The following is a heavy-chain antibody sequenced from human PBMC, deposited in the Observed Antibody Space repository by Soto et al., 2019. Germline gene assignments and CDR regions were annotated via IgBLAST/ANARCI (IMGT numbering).Heavy chain of an antibody. Sequence: SETLSLTCTVSGGSSSSYYYSWIRQPPGKGLEWIGDINHSGSTNYNPSLKSRVTISVDTSKNQFSLKLSSVTAADTAVYYCARDRRLITMVRGVSLWFDPWGQGTLVTVSS. CDR2: INHSGST. CDR1: GGSSSSYY. D-gene: IGHD3-10*01. J-gene: IGHJ5*02. V-gene: IGHV4-59*12. CDR3: ARDRRLITMVRGVSLWFDP.